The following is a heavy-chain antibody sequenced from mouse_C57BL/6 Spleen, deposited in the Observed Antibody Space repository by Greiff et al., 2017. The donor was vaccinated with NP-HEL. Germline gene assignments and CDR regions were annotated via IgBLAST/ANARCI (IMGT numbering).Heavy chain of an antibody. J-gene: IGHJ4*01. CDR1: GYTFTSYW. Sequence: QVQLQQPGAELVKPGASVKMSCKASGYTFTSYWITWVKQRPGQGLEWIGDIYPGSGGTNYNEKFKSKATLTVDTSSSTAYMQLSSLTSADSAVYYCEREGAYYSNYDAMDYWGKGTSVTVS. D-gene: IGHD2-5*01. CDR2: IYPGSGGT. V-gene: IGHV1-55*01. CDR3: EREGAYYSNYDAMDY.